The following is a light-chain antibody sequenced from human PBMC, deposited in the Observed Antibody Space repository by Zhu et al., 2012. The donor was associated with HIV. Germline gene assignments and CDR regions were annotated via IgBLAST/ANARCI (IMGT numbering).Light chain of an antibody. CDR1: QSVSSK. CDR3: QQYNNWPYT. J-gene: IGKJ2*01. V-gene: IGKV3-15*01. CDR2: GAS. Sequence: ELVMTQSPATLSVSPGERATLSCRASQSVSSKLAWYQQKPGQAPRLLMYGASTRATGIPAKFSGSGSGTEFTLTISSMQSEDFAVYYCQQYNNWPYTFGQGTRVEIK.